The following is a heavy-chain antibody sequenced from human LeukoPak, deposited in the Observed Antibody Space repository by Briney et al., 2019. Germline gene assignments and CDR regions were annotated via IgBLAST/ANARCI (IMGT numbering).Heavy chain of an antibody. CDR3: AREPEGVNWFDP. J-gene: IGHJ5*02. V-gene: IGHV1-69*04. CDR1: GGTFSSYA. D-gene: IGHD3-10*01. Sequence: SVKVSCKASGGTFSSYAISWVRQAPGQGLEWMGRIIPILGIANYAQKFQGRVTITADKSTSTAYMELSSLRSEDTAVYYCAREPEGVNWFDPWGQGTLVTVSS. CDR2: IIPILGIA.